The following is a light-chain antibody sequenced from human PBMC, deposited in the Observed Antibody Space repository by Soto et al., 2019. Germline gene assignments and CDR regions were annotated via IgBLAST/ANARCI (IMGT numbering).Light chain of an antibody. V-gene: IGKV3-11*01. CDR1: ENVRTF. Sequence: VLTQSPATLSLSPGERATLSCRASENVRTFVDWYQQKPGQAPRLLIYGASNRATDIPARFSGSGSGTDFTLTISNLEPEDFAVYYCQQYGTSLFSFGPGTKVDIK. CDR3: QQYGTSLFS. J-gene: IGKJ3*01. CDR2: GAS.